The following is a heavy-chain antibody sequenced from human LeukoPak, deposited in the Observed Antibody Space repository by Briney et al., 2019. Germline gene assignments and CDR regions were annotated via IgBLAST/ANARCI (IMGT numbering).Heavy chain of an antibody. Sequence: SETLSLTCTVSGGSISSYYWSWIRQPPGKGLEWIRYIYYSGSTNYNPSLKSRVTISVDTSKNQFSLKLSSVTAADTAVYYCARFYYYGSGSYLNWFDPWGQGTLVTVSS. V-gene: IGHV4-59*01. D-gene: IGHD3-10*01. CDR3: ARFYYYGSGSYLNWFDP. CDR2: IYYSGST. CDR1: GGSISSYY. J-gene: IGHJ5*02.